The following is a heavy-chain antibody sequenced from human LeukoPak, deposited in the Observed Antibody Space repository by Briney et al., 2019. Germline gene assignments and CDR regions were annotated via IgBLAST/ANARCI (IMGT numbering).Heavy chain of an antibody. CDR3: VRGVNTYYYYGMDV. Sequence: PSETLSLTCAVYGGSFSGYYWSWIRQPPGKGLEWIGEITHSGSTNYNPSLKSRVTISVDTSKNQFSLKLSSVTAADTAVYYCVRGVNTYYYYGMDVWGQGTTVTVSS. V-gene: IGHV4-34*01. J-gene: IGHJ6*02. CDR1: GGSFSGYY. CDR2: ITHSGST. D-gene: IGHD1-26*01.